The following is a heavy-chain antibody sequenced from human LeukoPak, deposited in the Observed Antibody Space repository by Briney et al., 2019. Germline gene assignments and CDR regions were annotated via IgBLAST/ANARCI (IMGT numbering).Heavy chain of an antibody. CDR1: GYTFTSYA. CDR3: ARVAVRGYGDYGGGFDY. Sequence: ASVEVSCKASGYTFTSYAMHWVRQAPGQRLEWMGWINAGNGNTKYSQKFQGRVTITRDTSASTAYMELSSLRSEDTAVYYCARVAVRGYGDYGGGFDYWGQGTLVTVSS. CDR2: INAGNGNT. D-gene: IGHD4-17*01. V-gene: IGHV1-3*01. J-gene: IGHJ4*02.